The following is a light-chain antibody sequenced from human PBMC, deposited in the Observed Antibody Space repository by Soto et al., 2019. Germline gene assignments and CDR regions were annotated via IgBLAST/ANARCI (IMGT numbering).Light chain of an antibody. CDR3: QQYYSYPLT. V-gene: IGKV1-8*01. CDR1: QGISSY. J-gene: IGKJ4*01. Sequence: AIRMTQYPASFSASTGDRATITCRASQGISSYLAWYQQKPGKAPKLLIYAASTLQSGVPSRFSGSGSGTDFTLTISCLQSEDFATYYCQQYYSYPLTFGGGTIVDI. CDR2: AAS.